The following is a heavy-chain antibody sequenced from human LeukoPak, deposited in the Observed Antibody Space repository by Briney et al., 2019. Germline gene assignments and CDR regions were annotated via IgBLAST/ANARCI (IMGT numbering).Heavy chain of an antibody. CDR2: ISGNGGKT. D-gene: IGHD5-18*01. J-gene: IGHJ4*02. Sequence: GGSLRLSCAASGFAFSTYAMSWVRQAPGKGLEWVSHISGNGGKTFYADSVKGRFTISRDSSRNTLFLQMNSLRVEDTAVYYCAKDLSYGLDYWGQGTLVTVSS. CDR3: AKDLSYGLDY. V-gene: IGHV3-23*01. CDR1: GFAFSTYA.